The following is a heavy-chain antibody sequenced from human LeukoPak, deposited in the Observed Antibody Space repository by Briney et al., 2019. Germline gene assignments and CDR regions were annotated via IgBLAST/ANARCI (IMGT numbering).Heavy chain of an antibody. Sequence: PGGSLRLSCAASGFTFSSYAMHWVRQAPGKGLEWVSSISSSSSYIYYADSVKGRFTISRDNAKNSLYLQMNSLRAEDTAVYYCARGHGGGYNWGVRPDDAFDIWGQGTMVTVSS. CDR3: ARGHGGGYNWGVRPDDAFDI. CDR2: ISSSSSYI. J-gene: IGHJ3*02. V-gene: IGHV3-21*01. D-gene: IGHD5-24*01. CDR1: GFTFSSYA.